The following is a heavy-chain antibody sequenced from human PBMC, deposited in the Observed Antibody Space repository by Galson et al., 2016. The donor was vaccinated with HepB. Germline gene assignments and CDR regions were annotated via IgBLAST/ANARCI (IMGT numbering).Heavy chain of an antibody. Sequence: QSGAEVKKPGESLRISCQASEYTFANYWIGWVRQMPGKGLEWMGIVYPGDLDTRYSPSFQGQVTISVDNSLNTAYLQWDSLKASDTAIYYCTRTNEEAAYCGGDCFSSYFAFWGQGTLVTVSS. V-gene: IGHV5-51*01. CDR2: VYPGDLDT. CDR3: TRTNEEAAYCGGDCFSSYFAF. D-gene: IGHD2-21*02. CDR1: EYTFANYW. J-gene: IGHJ4*02.